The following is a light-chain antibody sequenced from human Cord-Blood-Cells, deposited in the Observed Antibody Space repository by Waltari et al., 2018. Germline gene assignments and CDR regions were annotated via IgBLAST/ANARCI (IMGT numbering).Light chain of an antibody. Sequence: DIQMTQSPSSLSASVGDRVTITCRASQSISSYLNWYQQKPRKAPKLLIYAASSLQSGFPSRFSGSGSGTDFTLTIRSLQPEDFATYYCQQSYSTPTAFGQGTKLEIK. CDR1: QSISSY. V-gene: IGKV1-39*01. CDR2: AAS. J-gene: IGKJ2*01. CDR3: QQSYSTPTA.